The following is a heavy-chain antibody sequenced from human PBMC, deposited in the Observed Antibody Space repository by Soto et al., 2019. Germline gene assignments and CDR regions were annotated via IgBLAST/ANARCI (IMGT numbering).Heavy chain of an antibody. V-gene: IGHV4-59*02. Sequence: SETLSLTCTVSGVSVGTFYWSWIRQTPGGGLDCIAYTYGGSAHYNPSLHRRISVSTDTSKNQLSLQLKSVSAADTAVYFGARARGFGDFPRLFDPWGQGTLVTVSS. J-gene: IGHJ5*02. CDR1: GVSVGTFY. D-gene: IGHD4-17*01. CDR3: ARARGFGDFPRLFDP. CDR2: TYGGSA.